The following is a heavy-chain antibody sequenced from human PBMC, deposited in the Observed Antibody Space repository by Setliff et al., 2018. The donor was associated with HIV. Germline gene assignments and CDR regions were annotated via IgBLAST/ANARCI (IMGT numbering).Heavy chain of an antibody. CDR3: ARDAGYSGSAWDS. CDR1: GDTFSNYP. V-gene: IGHV1-69*13. D-gene: IGHD1-26*01. CDR2: IIPALGTA. J-gene: IGHJ4*02. Sequence: SVKVSCKASGDTFSNYPISWLRQAPGQGPEWMGGIIPALGTANYAQKFQGRVTFTADESTNTAFMELSSLRSEDTAVYYCARDAGYSGSAWDSWGQGTLVTVS.